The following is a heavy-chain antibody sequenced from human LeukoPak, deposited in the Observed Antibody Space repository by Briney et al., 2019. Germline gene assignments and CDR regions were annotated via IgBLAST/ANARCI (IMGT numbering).Heavy chain of an antibody. J-gene: IGHJ6*03. D-gene: IGHD3-3*01. CDR3: ATVRGDFLSGNPSAPYYYYYYMDV. CDR1: GGTFSSYV. V-gene: IGHV1-69*05. Sequence: GSSVKVSCKASGGTFSSYVISWVRQAPGQGLEWMGGIIPIFGTANYAQKFQGRVTITTDESTSTAYMELSSLRSEDTAVYYCATVRGDFLSGNPSAPYYYYYYMDVWGKGTTVTVSS. CDR2: IIPIFGTA.